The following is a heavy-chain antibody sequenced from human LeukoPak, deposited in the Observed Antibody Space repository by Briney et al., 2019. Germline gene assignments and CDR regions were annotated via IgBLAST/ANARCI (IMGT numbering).Heavy chain of an antibody. D-gene: IGHD5-12*01. CDR3: ARPLSSGYDYSLGY. J-gene: IGHJ4*02. CDR2: IYYSGST. Sequence: SSETLSLTCTVSGGSISSGGYYWSWIRQHPGKGLEWIGYIYYSGSTYYNPSLKSRVTISVDTSKNQFSLKLSSVTAADTAVYYCARPLSSGYDYSLGYWGQGTLVTVSS. CDR1: GGSISSGGYY. V-gene: IGHV4-31*03.